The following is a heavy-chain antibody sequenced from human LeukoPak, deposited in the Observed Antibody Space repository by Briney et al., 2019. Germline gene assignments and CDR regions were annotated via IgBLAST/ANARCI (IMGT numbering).Heavy chain of an antibody. V-gene: IGHV3-23*01. CDR1: GFTFSTNA. Sequence: PGGSLRLSCAASGFTFSTNAMSWVRQAPGKGLEWVSTISGSGGTTYYADSVKGRFTISRDNSKSTLYLQVNSLRAEDTAVYYCAKRYRSSWSAYYYFDYWGQGTLVTVSS. J-gene: IGHJ4*02. D-gene: IGHD6-13*01. CDR3: AKRYRSSWSAYYYFDY. CDR2: ISGSGGTT.